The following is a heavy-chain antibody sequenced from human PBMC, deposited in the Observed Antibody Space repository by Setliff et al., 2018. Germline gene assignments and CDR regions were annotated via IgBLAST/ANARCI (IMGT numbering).Heavy chain of an antibody. V-gene: IGHV1-18*01. CDR2: ISVYNGYI. D-gene: IGHD5-12*01. CDR1: GYTFTSSG. J-gene: IGHJ4*02. Sequence: ASVKVSCKASGYTFTSSGISWVRQAPGQGLEWMGWISVYNGYIVYAQKLQGRVTMTTDPSTSTAYMELRSLRSDDTAVYYCVRGPGPSVVVAMPFDRWGQGTLVTVSS. CDR3: VRGPGPSVVVAMPFDR.